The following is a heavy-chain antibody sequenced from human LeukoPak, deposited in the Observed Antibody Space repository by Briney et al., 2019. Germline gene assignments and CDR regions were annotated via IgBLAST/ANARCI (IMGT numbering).Heavy chain of an antibody. D-gene: IGHD2-15*01. CDR1: GFTFSTYA. CDR3: ARGVVAARPYYMDV. CDR2: ISYDGSNT. V-gene: IGHV3-30*14. Sequence: GGSPRLSCAASGFTFSTYAMHWVRQAPGKGLEWVAVISYDGSNTYSADSVKGRFTISRDKSRNTLLLQMNSLRVEDTAVYYCARGVVAARPYYMDVWGKGTTVTVSS. J-gene: IGHJ6*03.